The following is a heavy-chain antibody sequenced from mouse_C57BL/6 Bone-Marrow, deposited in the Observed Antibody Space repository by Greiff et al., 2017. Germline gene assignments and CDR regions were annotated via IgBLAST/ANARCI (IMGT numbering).Heavy chain of an antibody. CDR2: IDPETGGT. D-gene: IGHD1-1*01. V-gene: IGHV1-15*01. Sequence: QVQLQQSGAELVRPGASVTLSCKASGYTFTDYEMHWVKQTPVHGLEWIGAIDPETGGTAYNQKFKGQAILTADKSSSTAYMELRSLTSEDSVVYYCTRYYYGPNWYFDVWGTGTTVTVSS. CDR3: TRYYYGPNWYFDV. J-gene: IGHJ1*03. CDR1: GYTFTDYE.